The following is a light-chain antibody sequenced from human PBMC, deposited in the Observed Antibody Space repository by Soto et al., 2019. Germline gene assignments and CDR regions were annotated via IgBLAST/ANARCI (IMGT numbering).Light chain of an antibody. CDR1: GSNIGAGSD. Sequence: QPVLTQPPSVSGAPGQRVTISCTGSGSNIGAGSDVHGYQQLPGTAPKLLVYGNNNRPSGVPDRFSGSKSATSASLAITGLQAEDEADYYCQSYDISLSGWVFGTGTKVTVL. J-gene: IGLJ1*01. V-gene: IGLV1-40*01. CDR2: GNN. CDR3: QSYDISLSGWV.